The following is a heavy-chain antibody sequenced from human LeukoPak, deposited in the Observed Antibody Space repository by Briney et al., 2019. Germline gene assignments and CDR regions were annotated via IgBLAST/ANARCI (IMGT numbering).Heavy chain of an antibody. CDR3: AKATLSSSSGFDP. Sequence: GGSLRLSCAASGSTFSGSPILWVRQAPGKGLEWVSAISGSGGSTYYADSVKGRFAISRDNSKNTLYLQMNSLRAEDTAVYYCAKATLSSSSGFDPWGQGTLVTVSS. D-gene: IGHD6-13*01. CDR1: GSTFSGSP. CDR2: ISGSGGST. J-gene: IGHJ5*02. V-gene: IGHV3-23*01.